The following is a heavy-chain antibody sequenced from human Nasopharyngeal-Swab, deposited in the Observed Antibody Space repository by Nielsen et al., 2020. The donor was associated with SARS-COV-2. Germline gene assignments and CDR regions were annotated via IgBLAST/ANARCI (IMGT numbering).Heavy chain of an antibody. CDR1: GFTFSTYD. V-gene: IGHV3-30*03. Sequence: GGSLRLSCAASGFTFSTYDMHWVRQTPGKGLEWVAVISYDGSNKYYADSVKGRFTISRDNSKNTLYLQMNSLRAEDTAVYYCARAGSGSYFSYFDYWGQGTLVTVSS. CDR3: ARAGSGSYFSYFDY. D-gene: IGHD1-26*01. J-gene: IGHJ4*02. CDR2: ISYDGSNK.